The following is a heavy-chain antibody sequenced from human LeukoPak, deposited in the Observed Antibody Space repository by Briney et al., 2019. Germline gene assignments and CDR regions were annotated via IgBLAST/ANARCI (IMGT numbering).Heavy chain of an antibody. Sequence: PGGSLRLSCAASGFTFSSYWMHWVRRAPGKGLVWVSRINSDGSSTSYADSVKGRFTISRDNAKNTLYLQMNSLRAEDTAVYYCARPYGNPKANWFDPWGQGTLVTVSS. D-gene: IGHD3-10*01. CDR1: GFTFSSYW. CDR2: INSDGSST. CDR3: ARPYGNPKANWFDP. V-gene: IGHV3-74*01. J-gene: IGHJ5*02.